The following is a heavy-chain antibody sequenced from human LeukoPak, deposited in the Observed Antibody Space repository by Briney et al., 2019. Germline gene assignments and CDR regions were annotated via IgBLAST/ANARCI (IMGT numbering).Heavy chain of an antibody. V-gene: IGHV3-23*01. CDR3: AKTADTAMVFDY. Sequence: GGSLRLSCAASGFTFSSYAMSWVRQAPGKGLEWISGISNSGDTTYDADSVKGRFTISRDNSKNTLYLQMNSLRAEDTAVYYCAKTADTAMVFDYWGQGTLVTVSS. D-gene: IGHD5-18*01. CDR2: ISNSGDTT. J-gene: IGHJ4*02. CDR1: GFTFSSYA.